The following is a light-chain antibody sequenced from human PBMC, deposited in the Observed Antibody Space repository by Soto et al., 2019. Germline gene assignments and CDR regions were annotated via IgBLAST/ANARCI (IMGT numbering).Light chain of an antibody. Sequence: IQMTQSPSSLSASVGDRVTITCQASQDISKNLNWYQQKPGKAPKLLIYDASSLQTGVPSRFSGSGSATHFTFSISSLQPEDVATYYCQQYDNLLPITFVQGTRLEIK. CDR2: DAS. CDR3: QQYDNLLPIT. J-gene: IGKJ5*01. CDR1: QDISKN. V-gene: IGKV1-33*01.